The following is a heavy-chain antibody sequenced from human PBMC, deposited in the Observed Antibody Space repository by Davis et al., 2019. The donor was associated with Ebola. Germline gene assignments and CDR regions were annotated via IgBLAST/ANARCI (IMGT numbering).Heavy chain of an antibody. Sequence: GESLKISCAASGFTFSSYSMNWVRQAPGKGLEWVSSISSSSSYIYYADSVKGRFTISRDNAKNSLYLQMNSLRAEDTAVYYCARDRSDTYYYYYGMDVWGQGTTVTVSS. V-gene: IGHV3-21*01. CDR3: ARDRSDTYYYYYGMDV. CDR2: ISSSSSYI. J-gene: IGHJ6*02. CDR1: GFTFSSYS.